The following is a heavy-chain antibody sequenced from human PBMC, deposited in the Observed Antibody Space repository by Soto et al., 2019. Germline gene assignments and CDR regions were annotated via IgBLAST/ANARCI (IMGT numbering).Heavy chain of an antibody. Sequence: QVQLVQSGAEVKKPGASVKVSCKASGYTFTGYAMHWVRQAPGQRLEWMGWINAGNGNTNYSQKFQGRFTITRDTSASTAYMELSSLRSEDTAVYYCARAVAVPADFDYWGQGTLVTVSS. J-gene: IGHJ4*02. CDR2: INAGNGNT. D-gene: IGHD6-19*01. V-gene: IGHV1-3*01. CDR1: GYTFTGYA. CDR3: ARAVAVPADFDY.